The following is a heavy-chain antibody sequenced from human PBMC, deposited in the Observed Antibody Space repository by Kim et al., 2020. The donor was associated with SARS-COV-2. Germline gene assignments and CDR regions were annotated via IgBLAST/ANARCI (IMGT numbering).Heavy chain of an antibody. V-gene: IGHV4-39*01. J-gene: IGHJ4*02. Sequence: YYHPSLRSPVTSSVDTSKKQFSLKLTSVTAADTAVYYCARRSRGDGSPGYWGQGTLVTVSS. D-gene: IGHD3-16*01. CDR3: ARRSRGDGSPGY.